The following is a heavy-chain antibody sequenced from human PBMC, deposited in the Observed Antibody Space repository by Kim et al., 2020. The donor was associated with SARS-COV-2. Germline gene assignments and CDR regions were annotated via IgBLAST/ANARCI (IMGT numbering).Heavy chain of an antibody. D-gene: IGHD6-19*01. V-gene: IGHV3-30*03. J-gene: IGHJ4*01. CDR1: GFTLGSTH. CDR2: ISADENNK. CDR3: AREGHSSGRAGSVGY. Sequence: GGSLRLSCAGSGFTLGSTHMHWVRQAPGKGLEWVALISADENNKLYMYSVKGRFTVSRDNSQNTLFLQIESLRADDTAVDYCAREGHSSGRAGSVGYWG.